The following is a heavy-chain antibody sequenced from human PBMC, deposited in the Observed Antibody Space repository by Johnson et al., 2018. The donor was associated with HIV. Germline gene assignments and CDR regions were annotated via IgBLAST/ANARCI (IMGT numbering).Heavy chain of an antibody. D-gene: IGHD3-10*01. V-gene: IGHV3-13*01. CDR3: ARTLGFGTEDAFDI. CDR1: GFTFSTYD. Sequence: VQLVESGGGLVQPGGSLRLSCAASGFTFSTYDMHWVRQTTVKRLEWVSAIGTTGDTFYPGSVKGRFTISRENAKNSLYLQMNSLRAGDTAVYYCARTLGFGTEDAFDIWGQCTMVTVS. CDR2: IGTTGDT. J-gene: IGHJ3*02.